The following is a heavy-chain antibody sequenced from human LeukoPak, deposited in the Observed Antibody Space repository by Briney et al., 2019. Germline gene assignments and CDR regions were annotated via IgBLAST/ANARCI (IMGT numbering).Heavy chain of an antibody. CDR1: GYSFITHY. V-gene: IGHV1-46*01. Sequence: GASVKVSCKASGYSFITHYMHWVRQAPGQGLEWLGLISPSGDRTWYAQKFQGKFTMTRDMSTSTDYMELSSLRSEDTAVYYCARDNSVGDYAWWFDPWGQGTLVTVSS. J-gene: IGHJ5*02. CDR2: ISPSGDRT. D-gene: IGHD1-26*01. CDR3: ARDNSVGDYAWWFDP.